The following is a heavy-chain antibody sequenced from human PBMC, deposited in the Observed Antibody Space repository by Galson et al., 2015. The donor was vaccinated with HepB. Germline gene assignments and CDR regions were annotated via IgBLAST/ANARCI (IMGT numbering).Heavy chain of an antibody. Sequence: ETLSLTCTVSRYSITNGYYWAWIRQSPGKGLAWIASIDSRGSTYYNPSLKSRVTISVDTSTNQLSLRLSSVTAPDTAEDYCGRSAVDSRLPSYYYALDVWGQGTTVTVSS. CDR1: RYSITNGYY. J-gene: IGHJ6*02. V-gene: IGHV4-38-2*02. CDR2: IDSRGST. D-gene: IGHD5-18*01. CDR3: GRSAVDSRLPSYYYALDV.